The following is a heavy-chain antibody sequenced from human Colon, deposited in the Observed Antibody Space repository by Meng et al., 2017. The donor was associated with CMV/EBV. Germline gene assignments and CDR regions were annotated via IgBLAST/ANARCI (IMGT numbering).Heavy chain of an antibody. CDR1: GFTFSSCS. CDR2: ISSSSSYI. Sequence: GASLKISCAASGFTFSSCSMNWVRQAPGQGLEWVSSISSSSSYIYYADSVKGRFTISRDNAKNTRYLQMSSLRAEDTAVYYCAGDSYPLRGAYWGQGTLVTVSS. J-gene: IGHJ4*02. CDR3: AGDSYPLRGAY. V-gene: IGHV3-21*01. D-gene: IGHD3-16*01.